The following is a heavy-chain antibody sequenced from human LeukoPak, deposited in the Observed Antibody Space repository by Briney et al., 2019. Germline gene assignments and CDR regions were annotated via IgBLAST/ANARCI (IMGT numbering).Heavy chain of an antibody. CDR3: ARANRAAAGTRSYYFDY. V-gene: IGHV1-46*01. Sequence: ASVMVSCKASGYTFTSCYMHWVRQAPGQGLEWMGIINPSGGSTSYAQKFQGRVTMTRDTSTSTVYMELSSLRSEDTAVYYCARANRAAAGTRSYYFDYWGQGTLVTVSS. CDR1: GYTFTSCY. CDR2: INPSGGST. D-gene: IGHD6-13*01. J-gene: IGHJ4*02.